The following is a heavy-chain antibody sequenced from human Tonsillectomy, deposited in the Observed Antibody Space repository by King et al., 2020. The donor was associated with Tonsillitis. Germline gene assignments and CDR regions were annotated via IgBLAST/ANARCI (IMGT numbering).Heavy chain of an antibody. Sequence: QVQLQQWGAGLLKPSETLSLTCGVYGGSFSGYSWTWIRQPPGKGLEWIGEINHSGSTNYNPSLKSRVTISVDTSKSPFSLKLSSVTAADTAVYYCARGFNDYVWGTYRPFDYWGQGALVTVSS. V-gene: IGHV4-34*01. J-gene: IGHJ4*02. D-gene: IGHD3-16*02. CDR2: INHSGST. CDR1: GGSFSGYS. CDR3: ARGFNDYVWGTYRPFDY.